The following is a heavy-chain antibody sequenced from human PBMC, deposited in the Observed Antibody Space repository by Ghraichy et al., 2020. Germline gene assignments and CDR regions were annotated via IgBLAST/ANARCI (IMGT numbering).Heavy chain of an antibody. V-gene: IGHV3-23*01. J-gene: IGHJ4*02. Sequence: GGSLRLSCAASGFTFSSYAMSWVRQAPGKGLEWVSAISGSGGSTFYADSVKGRFTISRDNSRNTLYLQMNSLRADDTAVYYCANCAIMIGGHSWGQGTLVTISS. CDR2: ISGSGGST. CDR3: ANCAIMIGGHS. D-gene: IGHD3-16*01. CDR1: GFTFSSYA.